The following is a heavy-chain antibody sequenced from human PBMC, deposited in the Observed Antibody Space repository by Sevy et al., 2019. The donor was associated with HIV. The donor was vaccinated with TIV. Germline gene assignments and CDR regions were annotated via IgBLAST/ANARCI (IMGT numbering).Heavy chain of an antibody. J-gene: IGHJ5*02. CDR3: ASYIAVAGYWFDP. D-gene: IGHD6-19*01. CDR2: IYYSGST. V-gene: IGHV4-39*01. Sequence: SETLSLTRTVSGGSISSSSYYWGWIRQPPGKGLEWIGSIYYSGSTYYNPSLKSRVTISVDTSKNQFSLKLSSVTAADTAVYYCASYIAVAGYWFDPWGQGTLVTVSS. CDR1: GGSISSSSYY.